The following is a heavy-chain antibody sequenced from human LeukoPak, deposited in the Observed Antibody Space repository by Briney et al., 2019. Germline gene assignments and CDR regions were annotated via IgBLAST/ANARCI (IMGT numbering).Heavy chain of an antibody. CDR3: ARWNQLLSNNWFDP. CDR2: IYTSGST. J-gene: IGHJ5*02. CDR1: GGSISSGSYY. D-gene: IGHD2-2*01. Sequence: PSETLSLTCTVSGGSISSGSYYWRWIRQPAGKGLEWIGRIYTSGSTNYNPSLKSRVTISVDTSKNQFSLKLSSVTAADTAVYYCARWNQLLSNNWFDPWGQGTLVTVSS. V-gene: IGHV4-61*02.